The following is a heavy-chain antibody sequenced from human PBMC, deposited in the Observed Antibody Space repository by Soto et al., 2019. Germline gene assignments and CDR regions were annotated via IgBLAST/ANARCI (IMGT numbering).Heavy chain of an antibody. D-gene: IGHD6-13*01. Sequence: PSETLSLTCTVSGGSISSYYWSWIRQPPGKGLEWIGYIYYSGSTNYNPSLKSRVTISVDTSKNQFSLKLSSVTAADTAVYYCARGVTSSSRGYYYYYYYMDVWGKGTTVTVSS. CDR1: GGSISSYY. CDR3: ARGVTSSSRGYYYYYYYMDV. J-gene: IGHJ6*03. CDR2: IYYSGST. V-gene: IGHV4-59*08.